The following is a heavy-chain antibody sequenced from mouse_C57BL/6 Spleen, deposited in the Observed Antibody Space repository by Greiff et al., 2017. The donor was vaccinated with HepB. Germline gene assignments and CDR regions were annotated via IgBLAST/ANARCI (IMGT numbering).Heavy chain of an antibody. CDR2: IYIGNGYT. CDR1: GYTFTSYG. Sequence: EVKLMESGAELVRPGSSVKMSCKTSGYTFTSYGINWVKQRPGQGLEWIGYIYIGNGYTEYNEKFKGKATLTSDTSSSTAYMQLSSLTSEDSAIYFCARLAYYYGSSGYAMDYWGQGTSVTVSS. D-gene: IGHD1-1*01. CDR3: ARLAYYYGSSGYAMDY. V-gene: IGHV1-58*01. J-gene: IGHJ4*01.